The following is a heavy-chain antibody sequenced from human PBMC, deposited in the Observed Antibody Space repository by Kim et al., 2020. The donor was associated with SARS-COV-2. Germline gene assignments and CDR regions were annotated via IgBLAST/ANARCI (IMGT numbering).Heavy chain of an antibody. V-gene: IGHV3-30*04. J-gene: IGHJ1*01. D-gene: IGHD3-16*01. CDR3: ARGRKLGNPAEYFQH. CDR1: GFTFSSYA. CDR2: ISYDGSNK. Sequence: GGSLRLSCAASGFTFSSYAMHWVRQAPGKGLEWVAVISYDGSNKYYADSVKGRFTISRDNSKNTLYLQMNSLRAEDTAVYYCARGRKLGNPAEYFQHWG.